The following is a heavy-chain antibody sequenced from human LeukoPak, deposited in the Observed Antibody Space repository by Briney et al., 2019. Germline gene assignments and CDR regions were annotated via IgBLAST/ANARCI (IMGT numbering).Heavy chain of an antibody. V-gene: IGHV4-59*01. CDR1: GGSISSYY. D-gene: IGHD6-6*01. CDR2: IYYSGST. Sequence: PSETLSLTCTVSGGSISSYYWSWIRRPPGKGLEWIGYIYYSGSTSYSPSLKSRVTISADTSKNQFSLKLSSVTAADTAVYYCARCIGSSSFARWFDPWGQGTLVTVSS. J-gene: IGHJ5*02. CDR3: ARCIGSSSFARWFDP.